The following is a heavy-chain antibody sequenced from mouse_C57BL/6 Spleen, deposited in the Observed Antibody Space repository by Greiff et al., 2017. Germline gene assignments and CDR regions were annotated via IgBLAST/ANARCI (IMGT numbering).Heavy chain of an antibody. CDR2: INPNNGST. V-gene: IGHV1-18*01. J-gene: IGHJ1*03. Sequence: EVQLQQSGPELVKPGASVKIPCKASGYTFTDYNMDWVKQSHGKSLEWIGDINPNNGSTIYNQKFKGKATLTVDKSSSTAYMELRSLTSEDTAVYYCARRLSWYFDVWGTGTTVTVSS. CDR3: ARRLSWYFDV. D-gene: IGHD2-4*01. CDR1: GYTFTDYN.